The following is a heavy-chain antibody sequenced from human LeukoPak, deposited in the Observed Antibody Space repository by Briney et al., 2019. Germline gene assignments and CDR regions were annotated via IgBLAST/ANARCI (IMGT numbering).Heavy chain of an antibody. D-gene: IGHD3-22*01. CDR3: ASSPRDSSGYYYWFVG. Sequence: PSETLSLTCTVSGGSISSGSYYWSWIRQPPGKGLEWIGYIYYSGSTNYNPSLKSRVTILVDTSKNQFSLKLSSVTAADTAVYYCASSPRDSSGYYYWFVGWGQGTLVTVSS. J-gene: IGHJ4*02. CDR1: GGSISSGSYY. CDR2: IYYSGST. V-gene: IGHV4-61*01.